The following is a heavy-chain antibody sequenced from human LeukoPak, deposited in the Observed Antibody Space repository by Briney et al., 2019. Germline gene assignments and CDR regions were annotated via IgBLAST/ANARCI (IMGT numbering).Heavy chain of an antibody. V-gene: IGHV3-74*01. CDR1: GFTFSDYW. CDR3: AISRSSGWS. D-gene: IGHD6-19*01. CDR2: INGDGSTT. Sequence: GGSLRLSCAASGFTFSDYWMHWVRQAPGKGLVWVSRINGDGSTTSYADSVKGRFTISRNNAKNTLFLQMNSLRAEDTAVYYCAISRSSGWSWGQGTLVTVSS. J-gene: IGHJ5*02.